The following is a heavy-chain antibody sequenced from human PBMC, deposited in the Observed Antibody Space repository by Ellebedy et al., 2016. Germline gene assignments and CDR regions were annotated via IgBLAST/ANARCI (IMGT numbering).Heavy chain of an antibody. CDR1: GGTFGSST. Sequence: ASVKVSCKASGGTFGSSTINWVRQAPGQGLEWMGRIIPILRTVKYAQKFQGRLTISADKSPGTAYMELSSLRSDDTAVYYCARVGRAVPGTGYYGMDVWGQGTTVTVSS. V-gene: IGHV1-69*08. D-gene: IGHD6-19*01. CDR2: IIPILRTV. J-gene: IGHJ6*02. CDR3: ARVGRAVPGTGYYGMDV.